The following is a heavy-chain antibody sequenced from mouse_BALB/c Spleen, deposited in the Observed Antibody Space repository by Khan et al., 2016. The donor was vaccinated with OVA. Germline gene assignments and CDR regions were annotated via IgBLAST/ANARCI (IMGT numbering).Heavy chain of an antibody. J-gene: IGHJ3*01. CDR2: IDPENGNT. CDR1: GLNIKDYY. V-gene: IGHV14-1*02. CDR3: ARSGDAALFPY. D-gene: IGHD3-1*01. Sequence: VRLQQSGAELVRPGALVKLSCKASGLNIKDYYLHWVKQRPEQGLEWIGRIDPENGNTIYDPKFQGKARITADTSPNTAFLQLSSLTSADTAVYYCARSGDAALFPYWGQGTLVTVSA.